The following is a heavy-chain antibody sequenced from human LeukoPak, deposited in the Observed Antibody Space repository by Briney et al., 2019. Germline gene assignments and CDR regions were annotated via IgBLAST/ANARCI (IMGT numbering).Heavy chain of an antibody. V-gene: IGHV4-34*01. CDR3: ARGTRYCSSTSCYKAKLYYFDS. J-gene: IGHJ4*02. CDR1: GGSFSGYY. Sequence: SETLSLTCAVYGGSFSGYYWSWIRQPPGKGLEWIGEINHSGSTNYNPSLKSRVTISVDTSKNQFSLKLSSVTAADTAVYYCARGTRYCSSTSCYKAKLYYFDSWGQGTLVTVSS. CDR2: INHSGST. D-gene: IGHD2-2*02.